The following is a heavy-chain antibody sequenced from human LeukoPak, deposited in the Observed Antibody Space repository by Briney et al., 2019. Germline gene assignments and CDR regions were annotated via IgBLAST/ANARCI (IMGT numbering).Heavy chain of an antibody. CDR2: INHSGST. CDR1: GGSFSGYY. Sequence: SETLSLTCAVYGGSFSGYYWSWIRQPPGKGLEWIGEINHSGSTNYNPSLKSRVTISVDTSKNQFSLKLSSVTAADTAVYYCARVKIGDDFWSGYYQGRGEYYFDYWGQGTLVTVSS. J-gene: IGHJ4*02. D-gene: IGHD3-3*01. V-gene: IGHV4-34*01. CDR3: ARVKIGDDFWSGYYQGRGEYYFDY.